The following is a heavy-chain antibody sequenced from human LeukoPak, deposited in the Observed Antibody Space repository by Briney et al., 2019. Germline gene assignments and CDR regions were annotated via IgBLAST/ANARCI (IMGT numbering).Heavy chain of an antibody. D-gene: IGHD6-13*01. J-gene: IGHJ3*02. Sequence: GESLKISCKGSGYSFTNYWIGWVRQMPGKGLEWMGIIYPGDSDTRYSPSLQGQVTISADKSISTAYLQWSSLKASDIAMYCCARRGKVVQQLVVAFDIWGQGTMVTVSS. CDR2: IYPGDSDT. V-gene: IGHV5-51*01. CDR1: GYSFTNYW. CDR3: ARRGKVVQQLVVAFDI.